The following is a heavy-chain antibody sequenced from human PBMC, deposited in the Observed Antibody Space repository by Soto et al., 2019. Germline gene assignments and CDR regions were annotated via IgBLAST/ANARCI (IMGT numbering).Heavy chain of an antibody. V-gene: IGHV3-15*01. CDR3: TTDGGYSSSSRFDY. CDR1: GFTFSNAW. CDR2: IKSKTDGGTT. D-gene: IGHD6-6*01. J-gene: IGHJ4*02. Sequence: PGGSLRLSCASSGFTFSNAWMRWVRQAPGKGLEWVGRIKSKTDGGTTDYAAPVKGRFTISRDDSKNTLYLQMNSLKTEDTAVYYCTTDGGYSSSSRFDYWGQGTLVTVSS.